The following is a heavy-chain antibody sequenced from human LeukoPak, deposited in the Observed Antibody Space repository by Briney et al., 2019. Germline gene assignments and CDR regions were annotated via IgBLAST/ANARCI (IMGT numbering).Heavy chain of an antibody. CDR3: ARSQHNTFDP. Sequence: ASMKVSCKTSGYTFTGNYMHWVRQAPGQGLEWMGWINPKSGDTKYAQKFQGRVTVTRDTSSSTSYLELSRLRSDDTAIYYCARSQHNTFDPWGRGTLVTVSS. CDR1: GYTFTGNY. V-gene: IGHV1-2*02. J-gene: IGHJ5*02. CDR2: INPKSGDT. D-gene: IGHD1-1*01.